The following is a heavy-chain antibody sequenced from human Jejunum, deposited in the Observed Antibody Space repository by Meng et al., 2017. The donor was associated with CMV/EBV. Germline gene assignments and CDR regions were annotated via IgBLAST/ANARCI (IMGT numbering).Heavy chain of an antibody. CDR1: GFTFSSDG. CDR2: ISHDGTIT. D-gene: IGHD1-1*01. J-gene: IGHJ4*02. V-gene: IGHV3-74*03. CDR3: ARDRNWIFDY. Sequence: SGAASGFTFSSDGMHWARQAPGKGLVWVARISHDGTITTYVDSVKGRFTISRDNARNTLYLQMNSLRAEDTAVYYCARDRNWIFDYWGRGTLVTVSS.